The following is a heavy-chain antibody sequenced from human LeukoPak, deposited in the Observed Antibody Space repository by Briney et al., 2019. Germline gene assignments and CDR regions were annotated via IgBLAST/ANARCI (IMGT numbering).Heavy chain of an antibody. CDR1: GDSFSYFY. D-gene: IGHD6-6*01. CDR3: ARDTHYSSSSGYYYYYMNV. J-gene: IGHJ6*03. CDR2: IYNSGST. V-gene: IGHV4-59*12. Sequence: PSETLSLTCTVSGDSFSYFYWSWIRQPPGKGLEWIGYIYNSGSTSYNPSLKSRVTISIDTSKNQFSLRLSSVTAADTAVYYCARDTHYSSSSGYYYYYMNVWGKGTTVTVSS.